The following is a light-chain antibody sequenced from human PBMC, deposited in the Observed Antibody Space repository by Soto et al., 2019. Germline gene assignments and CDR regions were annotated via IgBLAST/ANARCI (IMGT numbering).Light chain of an antibody. CDR1: QSFSSW. Sequence: DIQMTQSPSTLSASVGDRVTITCRASQSFSSWLAWYQQKPGKAPKLLIYKASSLESGVPSRFSGSGSGTEFTLTISSLQPDDFATYYCQQYNSYWTFDQGTKVEIK. CDR2: KAS. CDR3: QQYNSYWT. J-gene: IGKJ1*01. V-gene: IGKV1-5*03.